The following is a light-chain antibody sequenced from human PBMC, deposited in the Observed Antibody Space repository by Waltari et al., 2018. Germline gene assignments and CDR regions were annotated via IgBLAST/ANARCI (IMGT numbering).Light chain of an antibody. CDR1: SSDVGTYNS. Sequence: QSALPQPPSASGSPGQSVTISCTGTSSDVGTYNSVSWYQQHPGKAPTLMIYEVTRRPAGVPDRFSGSKSGNTASLTVSGLQAEDAADYYCCSFAGSNIVVFGGGTKLTVL. V-gene: IGLV2-8*01. J-gene: IGLJ2*01. CDR3: CSFAGSNIVV. CDR2: EVT.